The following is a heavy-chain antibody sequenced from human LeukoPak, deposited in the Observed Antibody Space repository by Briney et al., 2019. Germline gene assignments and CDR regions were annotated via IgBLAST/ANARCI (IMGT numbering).Heavy chain of an antibody. D-gene: IGHD3-3*01. V-gene: IGHV3-74*01. CDR2: INSDGSST. Sequence: GWSLRLSCAASGFTFSSYWMHWVRQAPGKGLVWVSRINSDGSSTSYADSVKGRFTISRDNAKNTLYLQMNSLRAEDTAVYYCAREKRIFGVVPMDVWGQGTTVTVSS. J-gene: IGHJ6*02. CDR3: AREKRIFGVVPMDV. CDR1: GFTFSSYW.